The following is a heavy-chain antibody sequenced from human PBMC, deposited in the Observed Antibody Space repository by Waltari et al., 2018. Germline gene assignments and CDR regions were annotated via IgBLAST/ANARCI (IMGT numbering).Heavy chain of an antibody. D-gene: IGHD4-17*01. CDR1: GYSISSGYY. Sequence: QVQLQESGPGLVKPSETLSLTCAVSGYSISSGYYWGWIRQPPGKGLEWIGSIYHSGSTYYNPSLKSRVTISVDTSKNQFSLKLSSVTAADTAVYYCARQGYGDYKPIDPWGQGTLVTVSS. CDR3: ARQGYGDYKPIDP. V-gene: IGHV4-38-2*01. CDR2: IYHSGST. J-gene: IGHJ5*02.